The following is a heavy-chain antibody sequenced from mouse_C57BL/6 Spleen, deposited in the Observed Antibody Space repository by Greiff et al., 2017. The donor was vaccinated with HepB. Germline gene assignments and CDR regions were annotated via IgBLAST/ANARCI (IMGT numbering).Heavy chain of an antibody. Sequence: QVQLQQSGPELVKPGASVKISCKASGYAFSSSWMNWVKQRPGKGLEWIGRIYPGDGDTNYNGKFKGKATLTADKSSSTAYMQLSSLTSEDSAVYFCAGYDYPYYFDYWGQGTTLTVSS. J-gene: IGHJ2*01. D-gene: IGHD2-4*01. CDR1: GYAFSSSW. CDR3: AGYDYPYYFDY. CDR2: IYPGDGDT. V-gene: IGHV1-82*01.